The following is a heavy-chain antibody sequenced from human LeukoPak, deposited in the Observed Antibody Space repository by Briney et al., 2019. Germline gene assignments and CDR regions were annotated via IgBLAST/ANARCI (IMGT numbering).Heavy chain of an antibody. Sequence: SETLSLTCTVSGDSISSYYWNWIRQPPGKGLEWIGYIYYSGSTNYNPSLKSRVTISVDTSKNQFSLKLSSVTAADTAVYYCARRTKTYYYDSSGYSNWFDPWGQGTLVTVSS. CDR1: GDSISSYY. D-gene: IGHD3-22*01. V-gene: IGHV4-59*12. CDR2: IYYSGST. J-gene: IGHJ5*02. CDR3: ARRTKTYYYDSSGYSNWFDP.